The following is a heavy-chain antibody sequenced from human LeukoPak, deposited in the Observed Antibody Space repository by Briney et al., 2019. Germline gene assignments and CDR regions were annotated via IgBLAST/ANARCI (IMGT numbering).Heavy chain of an antibody. CDR1: GGSFSGYY. CDR3: ARDAASSIDY. D-gene: IGHD2-2*01. CDR2: IYHSGST. V-gene: IGHV4-34*01. Sequence: SETLSLTCAVYGGSFSGYYWSWIRQPPGKDLEWIGCIYHSGSTYYNPSLKSRVTISVDRSKNQFSLKLSSVTAADTAVYYCARDAASSIDYWGQGTLVTVSS. J-gene: IGHJ4*02.